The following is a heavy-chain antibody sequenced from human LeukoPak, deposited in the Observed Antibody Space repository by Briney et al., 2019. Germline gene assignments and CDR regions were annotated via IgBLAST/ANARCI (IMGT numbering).Heavy chain of an antibody. Sequence: GGSLRLSCAASGFTFSSSAMSWVRQAPGKGLEWVSGISGSGGSTYYAASVKGRFTISRDDPKNTLYLQMNSLRAEDTAVYYCAKGDRSGYYSSPLSWGQGTLVTVSS. D-gene: IGHD3-22*01. CDR3: AKGDRSGYYSSPLS. CDR1: GFTFSSSA. J-gene: IGHJ4*02. CDR2: ISGSGGST. V-gene: IGHV3-23*01.